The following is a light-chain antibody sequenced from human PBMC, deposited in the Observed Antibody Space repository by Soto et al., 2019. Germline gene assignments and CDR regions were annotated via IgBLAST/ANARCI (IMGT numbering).Light chain of an antibody. CDR3: SSYTTSSTAAYV. J-gene: IGLJ1*01. CDR2: EVS. V-gene: IGLV2-14*01. Sequence: QSALTQPASVSGSPGQSITISCTGTSSDVGGYDYVSWYQQHPGKAPKLMIYEVSNRPSGVSNRFSGSKSGNTASLTISGLQAEAEDDDYCSSYTTSSTAAYVFGTGTKVTVL. CDR1: SSDVGGYDY.